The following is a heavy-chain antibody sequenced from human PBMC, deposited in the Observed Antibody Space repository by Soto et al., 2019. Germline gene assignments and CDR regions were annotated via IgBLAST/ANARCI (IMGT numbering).Heavy chain of an antibody. Sequence: ASVKASCNAAGYTVTSDGISWVRQAPGQGLEWMGWISAYNGNTNYAQKLQGRVTMTTDTSTSTAYMELRSLRSDDTAVYYCAREVLGMVDYWGQGTLVTVSS. CDR3: AREVLGMVDY. D-gene: IGHD7-27*01. CDR2: ISAYNGNT. CDR1: GYTVTSDG. J-gene: IGHJ4*02. V-gene: IGHV1-18*04.